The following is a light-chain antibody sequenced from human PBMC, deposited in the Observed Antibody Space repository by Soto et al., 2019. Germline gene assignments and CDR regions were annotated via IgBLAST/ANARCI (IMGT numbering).Light chain of an antibody. Sequence: DIQMTQSPSSLSASVGDRVTIACRASQTIGTFLNWYQQEPGKAPKVLIYDTSRLQSGVPSRFSGSGSGTEFTLTITNLQPEDFATYYCQQYNSYSRFTFGQGTKLEIK. CDR1: QTIGTF. CDR2: DTS. J-gene: IGKJ2*01. CDR3: QQYNSYSRFT. V-gene: IGKV1-17*02.